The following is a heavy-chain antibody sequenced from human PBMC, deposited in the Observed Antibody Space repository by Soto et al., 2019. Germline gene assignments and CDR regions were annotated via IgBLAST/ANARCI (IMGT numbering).Heavy chain of an antibody. CDR2: IYYSGST. J-gene: IGHJ6*03. CDR1: GCSVCSSSYY. V-gene: IGHV4-39*01. Sequence: SETLSLTCTVSGCSVCSSSYYWGWIRQPPGKGLEWIGSIYYSGSTYYNPSLKSRVTISVDTSKNQFSLKLSSVTAADTAVYYCASPRRRDYYYYYYMDVWGKGTTVTVSS. CDR3: ASPRRRDYYYYYYMDV.